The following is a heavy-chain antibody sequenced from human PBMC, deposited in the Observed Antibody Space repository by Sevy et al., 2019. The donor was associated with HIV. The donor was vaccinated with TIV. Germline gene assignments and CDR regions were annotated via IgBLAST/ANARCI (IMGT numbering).Heavy chain of an antibody. V-gene: IGHV4-59*01. J-gene: IGHJ4*02. CDR2: IYFTGNT. CDR1: GRSISSYF. D-gene: IGHD1-1*01. CDR3: AGDSTTRPRVLDY. Sequence: SETLSLTCSVSGRSISSYFWTWVRQSPGKGLEWIGNIYFTGNTDYSPSLKSRVTLSLDTSKSQFSLTLKSVTAADTAIYFCAGDSTTRPRVLDYWGQGTLVTVSS.